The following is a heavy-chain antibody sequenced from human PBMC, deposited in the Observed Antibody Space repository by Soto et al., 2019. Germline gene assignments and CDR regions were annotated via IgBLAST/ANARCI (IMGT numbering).Heavy chain of an antibody. CDR2: IYPGDSDT. Sequence: GESLKISCKGSGYSFTSYWIGWVRQMPGKGLEWMEIIYPGDSDTRYSPYFQGQDTNSADKSISTAYMKWSILKASDSAMYYCARLPGTTRPFDYWGQGTLVTVSS. D-gene: IGHD1-1*01. CDR3: ARLPGTTRPFDY. V-gene: IGHV5-51*01. CDR1: GYSFTSYW. J-gene: IGHJ4*02.